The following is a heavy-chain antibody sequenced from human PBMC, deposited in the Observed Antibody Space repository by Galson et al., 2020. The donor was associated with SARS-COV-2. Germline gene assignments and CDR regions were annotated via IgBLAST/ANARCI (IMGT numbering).Heavy chain of an antibody. V-gene: IGHV3-11*06. J-gene: IGHJ3*02. CDR1: GFTFSQYY. CDR2: IRLSGNYI. Sequence: TGGSLRLSCTVSGFTFSQYYMSWIRQAPGKGTEWHSYIRLSGNYIDYAESVRGRFTISRDNAKNLLFLQMNSLRVEDTAVYYCARPAAGMVMTKEHALDIWGQGTMVTVSS. CDR3: ARPAAGMVMTKEHALDI. D-gene: IGHD2-21*02.